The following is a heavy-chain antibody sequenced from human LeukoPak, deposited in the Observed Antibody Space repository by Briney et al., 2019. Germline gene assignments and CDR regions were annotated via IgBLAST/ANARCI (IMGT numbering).Heavy chain of an antibody. CDR1: GGSISSYY. D-gene: IGHD6-13*01. J-gene: IGHJ5*02. V-gene: IGHV4-59*01. CDR3: AREDSSSWSGLGFDP. CDR2: IYYSGST. Sequence: KPSETLSLTCTVSGGSISSYYWSWIRQPPGKGLEWIGYIYYSGSTNYNPSLKSRVTISVDTSKNQFSLKLSSVTAADTAVYYCAREDSSSWSGLGFDPWGHGTLVTVSS.